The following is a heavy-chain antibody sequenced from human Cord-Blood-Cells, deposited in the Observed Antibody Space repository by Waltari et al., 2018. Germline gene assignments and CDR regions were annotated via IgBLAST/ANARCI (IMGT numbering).Heavy chain of an antibody. J-gene: IGHJ4*02. V-gene: IGHV3-30*04. Sequence: VKLVESGGCVVQPGGAWRLSWASSASTFSSYALLWLRQAPGKGLEWVAVISYDGSNKYYADSVKGRFTISRDNSKNKLYLQMNSLRAEDTAVYYCARAGGLVYFDYWGQGTLVTVSS. D-gene: IGHD2-8*02. CDR2: ISYDGSNK. CDR1: ASTFSSYA. CDR3: ARAGGLVYFDY.